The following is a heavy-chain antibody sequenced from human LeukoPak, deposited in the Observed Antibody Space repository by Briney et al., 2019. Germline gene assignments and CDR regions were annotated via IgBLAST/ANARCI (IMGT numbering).Heavy chain of an antibody. CDR3: ARGGPKRRDGYNPEFDY. Sequence: ASVKVSCKASGYTFTSYDINWVRQATGQGLEWMGWVNPNSGNTGYAQKFQGRVTITRNTSISTAYMELSSLRSEDTAVYYCARGGPKRRDGYNPEFDYWGQGTLVTVSS. V-gene: IGHV1-8*03. CDR1: GYTFTSYD. CDR2: VNPNSGNT. J-gene: IGHJ4*02. D-gene: IGHD5-24*01.